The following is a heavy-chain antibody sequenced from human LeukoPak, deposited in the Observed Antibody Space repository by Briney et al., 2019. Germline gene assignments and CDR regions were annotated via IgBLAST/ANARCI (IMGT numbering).Heavy chain of an antibody. CDR3: ASLLGRITMVRGAHSIDY. Sequence: KPSETLSLTCTVSGGSISSSSYYWGWIRQPPGKGLEWIGSVYYSGSTYYNPSLKSRVAISVDTSKNQFSLKLTSVTAADTALYYCASLLGRITMVRGAHSIDYWGQGTLVTVSS. V-gene: IGHV4-39*01. CDR1: GGSISSSSYY. D-gene: IGHD3-10*01. CDR2: VYYSGST. J-gene: IGHJ4*02.